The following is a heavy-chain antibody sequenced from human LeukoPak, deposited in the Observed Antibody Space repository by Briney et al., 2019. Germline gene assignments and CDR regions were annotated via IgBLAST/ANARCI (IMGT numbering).Heavy chain of an antibody. J-gene: IGHJ4*02. Sequence: SQTLSLTCTVSGGYISSGSYYWSWIRQPAGKGLEWIGRIYPSATTNYNPSLKSRVTISVGTSKNQFSLKLSSVTAADTAVYYCARAQCCPGTPDYWGQGTLVTVSS. CDR3: ARAQCCPGTPDY. CDR1: GGYISSGSYY. D-gene: IGHD2-15*01. CDR2: IYPSATT. V-gene: IGHV4-61*02.